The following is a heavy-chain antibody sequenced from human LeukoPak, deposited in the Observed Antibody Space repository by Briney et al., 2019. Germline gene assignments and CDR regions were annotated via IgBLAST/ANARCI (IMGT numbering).Heavy chain of an antibody. CDR2: IYPGDSDT. V-gene: IGHV5-51*01. J-gene: IGHJ4*02. D-gene: IGHD3-10*01. CDR1: GYSFTSYW. CDR3: ACQYYYGSGSYYYFDY. Sequence: SGESLKISCKGSGYSFTSYWIGWVCQMPGKGLEWMGIIYPGDSDTRYSPSFQGQVTISADKSISTAYLQWSSLKASDTAMYYCACQYYYGSGSYYYFDYWGQGTLVTVSS.